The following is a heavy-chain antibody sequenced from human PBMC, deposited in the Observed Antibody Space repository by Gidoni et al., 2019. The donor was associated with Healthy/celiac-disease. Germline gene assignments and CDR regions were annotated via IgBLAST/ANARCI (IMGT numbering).Heavy chain of an antibody. CDR3: ARDRATPNYYGSGSDAFDI. D-gene: IGHD3-10*01. J-gene: IGHJ3*02. CDR1: GGSISGSNW. Sequence: QVQLQESGPGLVQPSGTLSLTCAVSGGSISGSNWWSWVRQPPGKGLEWLGEIYHGGSTNYNPSLKSRVTISVDKSKNQFSLKLSSVTAADTAVYYCARDRATPNYYGSGSDAFDIWGQGTMVTVSS. V-gene: IGHV4-4*02. CDR2: IYHGGST.